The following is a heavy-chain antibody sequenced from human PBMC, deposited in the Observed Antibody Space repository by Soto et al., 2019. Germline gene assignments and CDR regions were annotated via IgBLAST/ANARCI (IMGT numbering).Heavy chain of an antibody. CDR3: ARESMVRGVIYYYGMDV. D-gene: IGHD3-10*01. J-gene: IGHJ6*02. CDR1: GFTFSSYG. Sequence: GGSLRLSCAASGFTFSSYGMHWVRQAPGKGLEWVAVIWYDGSNKYYADSVKGRFTISRDNSKNTLYLQMNSLRAEDTAVYYCARESMVRGVIYYYGMDVWGQGTTVTVSS. V-gene: IGHV3-33*01. CDR2: IWYDGSNK.